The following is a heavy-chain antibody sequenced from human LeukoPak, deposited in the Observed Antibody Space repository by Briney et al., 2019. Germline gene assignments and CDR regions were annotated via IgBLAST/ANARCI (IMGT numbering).Heavy chain of an antibody. CDR3: ARGWKRTYYGMDV. J-gene: IGHJ6*02. V-gene: IGHV4-34*01. CDR2: INHSGST. D-gene: IGHD1-1*01. CDR1: GGSLSGYY. Sequence: SETLSLTCAVYGGSLSGYYWSWIRQPPGKGLEWIGEINHSGSTNYNPSLKSRVTISVDTSKNQFSLKLSSVTAADTAVYYCARGWKRTYYGMDVWGQGTTVTVSS.